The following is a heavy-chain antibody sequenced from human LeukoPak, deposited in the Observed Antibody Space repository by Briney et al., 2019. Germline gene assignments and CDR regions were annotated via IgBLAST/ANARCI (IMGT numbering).Heavy chain of an antibody. V-gene: IGHV3-23*01. D-gene: IGHD3-22*01. CDR3: AKSRSGYYRFDS. Sequence: PGGSLRLSCAASGFTFTNFAMSWVRQALGKGLEWVSVISASGRSTYYADSVRGRFTISRDTSKNTLYLQMSSLRAEDTALYYCAKSRSGYYRFDSWGQGTLVIVSS. J-gene: IGHJ4*02. CDR2: ISASGRST. CDR1: GFTFTNFA.